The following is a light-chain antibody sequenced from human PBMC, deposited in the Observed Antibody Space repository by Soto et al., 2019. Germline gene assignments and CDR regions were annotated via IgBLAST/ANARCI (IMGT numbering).Light chain of an antibody. Sequence: EIEMTQSPATLSVFTGERATLSCRASQSVTTSVAWYQQKPGQAPKLLIYAASTRAKGISDRFSGSGSGTEFTLAISGLQSEDFAVYYCQQYIYRPWTFGQGTKVAIK. CDR3: QQYIYRPWT. J-gene: IGKJ1*01. CDR2: AAS. CDR1: QSVTTS. V-gene: IGKV3-15*01.